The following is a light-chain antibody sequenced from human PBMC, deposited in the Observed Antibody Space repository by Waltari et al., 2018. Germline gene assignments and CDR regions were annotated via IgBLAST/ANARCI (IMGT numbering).Light chain of an antibody. J-gene: IGLJ3*02. CDR3: ASWDDSLNGHWV. CDR2: RND. V-gene: IGLV1-44*01. Sequence: QSVLTQPPSGYGTPGQRVPISGYGTRSNPGNNVVNWYQHGPGTAPQLLIYRNDLRPSGVPDRFSASKSGTSASLAISGLQSEDEAEYYCASWDDSLNGHWVFGGGTKVTVL. CDR1: RSNPGNNV.